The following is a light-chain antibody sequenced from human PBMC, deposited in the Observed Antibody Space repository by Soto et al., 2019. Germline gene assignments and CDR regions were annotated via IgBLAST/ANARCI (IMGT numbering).Light chain of an antibody. CDR2: GAS. CDR1: QSVSSTY. V-gene: IGKV3-20*01. CDR3: QQYGSSPGIT. J-gene: IGKJ3*01. Sequence: DIVLTQSPCTLSLSPGERATLSCRASQSVSSTYFAWYQQKPGQAPRLLIYGASNRAADIPDRFSGSGSGTDFTLTISRLEPEDFAVYYCQQYGSSPGITFGPGTKVDIK.